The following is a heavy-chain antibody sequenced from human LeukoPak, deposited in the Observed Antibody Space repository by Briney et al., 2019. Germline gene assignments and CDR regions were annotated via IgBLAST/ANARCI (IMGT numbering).Heavy chain of an antibody. CDR1: GFTFTRYW. CDR3: TRNIAYSFDY. V-gene: IGHV3-74*01. D-gene: IGHD2/OR15-2a*01. CDR2: MFIDGSTT. J-gene: IGHJ4*02. Sequence: GGSLRLSCAASGFTFTRYWMHWVRQAPGKGLVWVSRMFIDGSTTNYADSVKGRFTISRDNAMNTLFLQMNSLRAEDTAVYYCTRNIAYSFDYWGQGALFTVSS.